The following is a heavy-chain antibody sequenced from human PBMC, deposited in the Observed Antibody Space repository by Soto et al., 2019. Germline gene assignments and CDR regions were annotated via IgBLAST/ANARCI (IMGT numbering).Heavy chain of an antibody. CDR1: GGSISSYY. CDR3: ARARPAAGTPFDY. Sequence: SETLSLTCTVSGGSISSYYWSWIRQPPGKGLEWIGYIYYSGSTNYNPSLKSRVTISVDTSKNQFSLKLSSVTAADTAVYYCARARPAAGTPFDYWGQGTLVTVSS. D-gene: IGHD6-13*01. J-gene: IGHJ4*02. V-gene: IGHV4-59*01. CDR2: IYYSGST.